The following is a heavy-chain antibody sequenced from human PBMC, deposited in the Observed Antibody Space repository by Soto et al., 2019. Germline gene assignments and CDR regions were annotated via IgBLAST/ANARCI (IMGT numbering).Heavy chain of an antibody. CDR2: IYYSGST. V-gene: IGHV4-59*01. D-gene: IGHD5-18*01. Sequence: QVQLQESGPGLVKPSETLSLTCTVSGGSISSYYWSWIRQPPGKGLEWIGYIYYSGSTNYNPSLKSRVTISVDTSKNQFSLKLSSVTAADTAVYYCARHTQTAMGLLFDYWGQGTLVTVSS. CDR3: ARHTQTAMGLLFDY. J-gene: IGHJ4*02. CDR1: GGSISSYY.